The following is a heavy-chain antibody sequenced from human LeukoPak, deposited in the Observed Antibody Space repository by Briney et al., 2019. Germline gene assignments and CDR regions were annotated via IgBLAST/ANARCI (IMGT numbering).Heavy chain of an antibody. D-gene: IGHD2-8*01. CDR2: INPNSGGT. V-gene: IGHV1-2*02. Sequence: ASVKVSCKASGYTFTGYYMHWVRQAPGQGLEWMGWINPNSGGTNYAQKFQGRVTMTRDTSISTAYMELSRLRSDDTAVYYCARDRHGVYAIGGHYYYYYYMDVWGKGTTVTVSS. J-gene: IGHJ6*03. CDR1: GYTFTGYY. CDR3: ARDRHGVYAIGGHYYYYYYMDV.